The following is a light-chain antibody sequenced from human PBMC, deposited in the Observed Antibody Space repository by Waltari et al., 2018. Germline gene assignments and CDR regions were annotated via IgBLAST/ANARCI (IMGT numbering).Light chain of an antibody. CDR3: SSYSGTNTRVI. CDR2: DVS. CDR1: SIDIGHYDY. Sequence: QSALTQPASVSGSPGQSISISCTGTSIDIGHYDYVSWYQQQPGKAPKMMIYDVSHRPLGVANRFYGSKSGNPASLIISGLQSEDEGDYYCSSYSGTNTRVIFGGGTKLTVL. J-gene: IGLJ2*01. V-gene: IGLV2-14*03.